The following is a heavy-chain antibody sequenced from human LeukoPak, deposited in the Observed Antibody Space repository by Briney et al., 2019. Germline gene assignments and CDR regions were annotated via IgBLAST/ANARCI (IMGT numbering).Heavy chain of an antibody. CDR1: GFSFSRYW. D-gene: IGHD6-13*01. V-gene: IGHV3-7*01. CDR3: ARDSSAERGQQLAN. Sequence: SGGSLRLSCAASGFSFSRYWMSWVRQAPGKGLEYIANIKEDGSEKYYVDSVKGRFIISRDNARNSLFLQMSSLRVEDTAVYYCARDSSAERGQQLANWGQGTLVIVSS. CDR2: IKEDGSEK. J-gene: IGHJ4*02.